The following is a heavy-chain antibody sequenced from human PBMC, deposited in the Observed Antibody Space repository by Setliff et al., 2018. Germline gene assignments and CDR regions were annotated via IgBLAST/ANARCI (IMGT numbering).Heavy chain of an antibody. CDR3: ARGSAI. Sequence: GGSLRLSCAASGFTFSIYYMGWVRQAPGKGLEWVANSNQDGSENYYVDSVKGRFTISRDNTKNSLYLQMNSLRVEDTAVYYCARGSAIWSQGTMVTVSS. CDR2: SNQDGSEN. CDR1: GFTFSIYY. V-gene: IGHV3-7*01. J-gene: IGHJ3*02.